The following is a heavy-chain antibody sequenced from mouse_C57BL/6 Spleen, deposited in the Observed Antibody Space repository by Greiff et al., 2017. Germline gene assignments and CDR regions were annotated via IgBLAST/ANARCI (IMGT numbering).Heavy chain of an antibody. V-gene: IGHV1-9*01. Sequence: VKVVESGAELMKPGASVKLSCKATGYTFTGYWIEWVKQRPGHGLEWIGEILPGSGSTNYNEKFKGKATFTADTSSNTAYMQLSSLTTEDSAIYYCARRGNYYGSSYGFAYWGQGTLVTVSA. CDR1: GYTFTGYW. D-gene: IGHD1-1*01. CDR2: ILPGSGST. CDR3: ARRGNYYGSSYGFAY. J-gene: IGHJ3*01.